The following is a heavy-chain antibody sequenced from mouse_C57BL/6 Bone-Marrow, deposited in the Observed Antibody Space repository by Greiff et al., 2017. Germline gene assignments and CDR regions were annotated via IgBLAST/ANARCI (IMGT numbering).Heavy chain of an antibody. J-gene: IGHJ3*01. V-gene: IGHV1-15*01. CDR3: TRYSNYGGFAY. Sequence: QVQLQQSGAELVRPGASVTLSCKASGYTFTDYEMHWVKQTPVHGLEWIGAIDPETGGTAYNQKFKGKAILTADKSSLTAYMELRSLTSEDSAVYYCTRYSNYGGFAYWGQGTLVTVSA. CDR1: GYTFTDYE. CDR2: IDPETGGT. D-gene: IGHD2-5*01.